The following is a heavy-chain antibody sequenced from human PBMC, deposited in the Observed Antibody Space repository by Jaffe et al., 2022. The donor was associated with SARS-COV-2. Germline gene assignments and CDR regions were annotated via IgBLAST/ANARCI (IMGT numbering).Heavy chain of an antibody. V-gene: IGHV2-5*01. CDR1: GFSLSTSGVG. D-gene: IGHD2-2*02. J-gene: IGHJ5*02. Sequence: QITLKESGPTLVKPTQTLTLTCTFSGFSLSTSGVGVGWIRQPPGKALEWLALIYWNDDKRYSPSLKSRLTITKDTSKNQVVLTMTNMDPVDTATYYCAHRRSCSSTSCYTLQINWFDPWGQGTLVTVSS. CDR2: IYWNDDK. CDR3: AHRRSCSSTSCYTLQINWFDP.